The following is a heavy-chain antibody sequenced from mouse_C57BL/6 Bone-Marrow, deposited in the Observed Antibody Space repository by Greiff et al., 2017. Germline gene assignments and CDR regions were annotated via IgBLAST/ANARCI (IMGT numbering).Heavy chain of an antibody. CDR3: ARTYYGPYWYFDV. V-gene: IGHV1-54*01. CDR2: INPGSGGT. J-gene: IGHJ1*03. CDR1: GYAFTNYL. D-gene: IGHD1-2*01. Sequence: VQLQQSGAELVRPGTSVKVSCKASGYAFTNYLIEWVKQRPGQGLEWIGVINPGSGGTNYNETFKGKATLTADKSSSTAYKQLSSLTAEDSAVYFGARTYYGPYWYFDVWGTGTTVTVSS.